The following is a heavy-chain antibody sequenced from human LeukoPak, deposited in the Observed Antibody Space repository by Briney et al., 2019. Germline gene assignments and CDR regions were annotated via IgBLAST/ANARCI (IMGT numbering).Heavy chain of an antibody. D-gene: IGHD6-13*01. CDR2: IWYDGSNK. CDR1: GFTFSSYG. CDR3: AKCPDSSSWFDY. J-gene: IGHJ4*02. V-gene: IGHV3-33*06. Sequence: GGSLRLSCAASGFTFSSYGMHWVRQAPGKGLEWVAVIWYDGSNKYYADSVKGRFTISRDNSKNTLYLQMNSLRAEDTAVYYCAKCPDSSSWFDYWGQGTLVTVSS.